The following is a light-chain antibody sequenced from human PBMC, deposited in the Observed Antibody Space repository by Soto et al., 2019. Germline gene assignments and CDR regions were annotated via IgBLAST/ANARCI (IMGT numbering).Light chain of an antibody. V-gene: IGLV2-23*02. CDR1: SSDIGSYNL. CDR2: EAT. J-gene: IGLJ2*01. CDR3: CLYASSSTFI. Sequence: QSALTQPASVSGSPGQSITISCTGTSSDIGSYNLVSWYQQHPGKAPNLMIYEATKRPSGVSNRFSGSKSGNTASLTISGLQAEDEADYYCCLYASSSTFIFGGGTKVTVL.